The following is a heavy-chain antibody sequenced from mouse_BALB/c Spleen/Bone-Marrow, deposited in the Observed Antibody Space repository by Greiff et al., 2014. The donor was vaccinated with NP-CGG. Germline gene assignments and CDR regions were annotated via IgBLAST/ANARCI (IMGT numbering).Heavy chain of an antibody. D-gene: IGHD2-2*01. V-gene: IGHV1-69*02. CDR2: IYPSDSYT. CDR1: GYTFPNYW. J-gene: IGHJ4*01. Sequence: QVQLQQSGAELVRPGASVKLSCKASGYTFPNYWINWVKQRPGQGLEWIGNIYPSDSYTNYNQKFKDKATLTVDKSSSTAYMQLSSPTSEDSAVYYCTRWLPYAMDYWGQGTSVTVSS. CDR3: TRWLPYAMDY.